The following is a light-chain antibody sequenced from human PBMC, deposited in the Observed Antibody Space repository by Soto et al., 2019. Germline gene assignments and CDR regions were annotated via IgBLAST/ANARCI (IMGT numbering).Light chain of an antibody. CDR2: KES. CDR3: QQYNTYWT. Sequence: DVQMTQSPSTLSASVGDRVTITCRASQSISSWLAWYQQKPGKAPKLLFYKESSLGSGVPSRFSDSGSGTEFTLTISSLQPDDFATYYCQQYNTYWTFGQGTKVEIK. CDR1: QSISSW. J-gene: IGKJ1*01. V-gene: IGKV1-5*03.